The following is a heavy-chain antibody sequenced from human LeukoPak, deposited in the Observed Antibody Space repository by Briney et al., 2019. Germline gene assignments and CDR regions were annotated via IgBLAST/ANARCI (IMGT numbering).Heavy chain of an antibody. Sequence: ASVKVSCKASGYTFTSYDINWVRQATGQGLEWMGWMNPNSGNTGYAQKFQGRVTMTRNTSISTAYMELGSLRSEDTAVYYCARARRYCSSTSCYRSWFDPWGQGTLVTVSS. CDR3: ARARRYCSSTSCYRSWFDP. D-gene: IGHD2-2*01. V-gene: IGHV1-8*01. J-gene: IGHJ5*02. CDR2: MNPNSGNT. CDR1: GYTFTSYD.